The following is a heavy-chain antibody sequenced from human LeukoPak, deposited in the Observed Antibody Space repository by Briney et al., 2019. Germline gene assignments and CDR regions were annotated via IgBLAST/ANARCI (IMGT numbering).Heavy chain of an antibody. CDR3: ARHRRVNGVLRYFYYFDY. CDR1: GGSFSGYY. CDR2: INHSGST. Sequence: PSETLSLTCAVYGGSFSGYYWSWIRQPPGKGLEWIGEINHSGSTNYNPSLKSRVTISVDTSKNQFSLKLSSVTAADTAVYYCARHRRVNGVLRYFYYFDYWGQGTLVTVSS. J-gene: IGHJ4*02. D-gene: IGHD3-9*01. V-gene: IGHV4-34*01.